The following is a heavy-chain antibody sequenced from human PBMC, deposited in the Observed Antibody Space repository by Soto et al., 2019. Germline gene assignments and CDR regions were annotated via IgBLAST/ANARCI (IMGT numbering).Heavy chain of an antibody. D-gene: IGHD6-19*01. V-gene: IGHV1-69*06. CDR1: GGTFTSYD. CDR2: IIPIFGTA. Sequence: QVQLVQSGAEVKKPGSSVKVSCKASGGTFTSYDISWVRQAPGQGLEWMGRIIPIFGTANYAQKFQGRVTITADKSTTTVFMEMSSLRSEDTAVYYCARDLTARVAARRSKGYFDPWGQGTLVTVSS. CDR3: ARDLTARVAARRSKGYFDP. J-gene: IGHJ5*02.